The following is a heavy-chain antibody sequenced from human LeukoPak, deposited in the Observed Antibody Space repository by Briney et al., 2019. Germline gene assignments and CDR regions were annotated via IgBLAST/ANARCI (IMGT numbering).Heavy chain of an antibody. V-gene: IGHV3-7*01. CDR3: ARWDGDYEGAEWFDP. CDR2: IKQDGSEK. J-gene: IGHJ5*02. CDR1: GFSFSSYW. D-gene: IGHD4-17*01. Sequence: GGSLRLSCAASGFSFSSYWMSWVRQAPGKGLEWVANIKQDGSEKYYVDSVKGRFTISRDNAKNSLYLQMNSLRAEDTAVYYCARWDGDYEGAEWFDPWGQGTLVTVSS.